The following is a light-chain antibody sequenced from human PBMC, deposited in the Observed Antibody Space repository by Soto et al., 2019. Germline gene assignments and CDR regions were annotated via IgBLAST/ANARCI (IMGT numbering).Light chain of an antibody. CDR2: SND. CDR3: AAWDDSLNGFYV. CDR1: SSNIGSNT. V-gene: IGLV1-44*01. Sequence: QSVLTQPPSASGTPGQRVTISCSGSSSNIGSNTVSWFQHLPGTAPKLLIYSNDQRPSGVPDRFSGSKSGTSASLAISGLQSADEADYYCAAWDDSLNGFYVFGTGTKVTVL. J-gene: IGLJ1*01.